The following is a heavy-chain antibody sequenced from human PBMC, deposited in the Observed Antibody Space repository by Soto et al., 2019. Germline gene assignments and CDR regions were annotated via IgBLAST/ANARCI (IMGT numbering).Heavy chain of an antibody. D-gene: IGHD1-7*01. CDR3: AKWINTGNWNSLYSYYGMDV. J-gene: IGHJ6*02. V-gene: IGHV3-23*01. CDR2: INGGGGTT. CDR1: GFSFSGYT. Sequence: GGSLRLSCAASGFSFSGYTMNWVRQAQGKGLEWISGINGGGGTTYYADSVKGRFTISRDDSKNILYLQMNSPRAEDTAIYNCAKWINTGNWNSLYSYYGMDVWGQGTTVTVSS.